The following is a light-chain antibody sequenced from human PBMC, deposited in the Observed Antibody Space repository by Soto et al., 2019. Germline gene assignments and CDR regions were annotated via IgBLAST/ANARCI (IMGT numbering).Light chain of an antibody. Sequence: SYELTQPPSVSVSPGQTARITCSGDALPKQYAYWYQQKPGQAPVLLIYKDTERPSGIPERFSGSSSGTTVTLTISGVQAGDEANSYCHSPDSSPTFVAFGGGTKLTVL. CDR3: HSPDSSPTFVA. V-gene: IGLV3-25*02. CDR2: KDT. J-gene: IGLJ2*01. CDR1: ALPKQY.